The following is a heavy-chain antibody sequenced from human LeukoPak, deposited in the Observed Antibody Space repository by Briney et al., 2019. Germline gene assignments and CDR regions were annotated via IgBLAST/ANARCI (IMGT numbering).Heavy chain of an antibody. CDR3: ARAARFVGSYDY. V-gene: IGHV4-59*01. CDR2: IYYSGST. J-gene: IGHJ4*02. D-gene: IGHD2-15*01. CDR1: GGSICSYY. Sequence: PSETLSLTCSVSGGSICSYYWSEIRQPPGKGLEWIGYIYYSGSTNYNPSLKSRVTISVDTSKNQFSLKLSSVTAADTAVYYCARAARFVGSYDYCGQGTLVTVSS.